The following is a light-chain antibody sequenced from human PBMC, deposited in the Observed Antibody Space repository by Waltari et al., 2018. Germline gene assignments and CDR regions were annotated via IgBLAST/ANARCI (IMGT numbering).Light chain of an antibody. CDR3: SSYSTSITPYV. Sequence: QSALTQPASVSGSPGQSITISCTGSSSDIGDYNHVSWYQQHPGKAPKLMIYDVSSRPSGVSNRFFGSKSGTPASLTVSGLQAEDEAVYCCSSYSTSITPYVFGAGTKVTVL. CDR2: DVS. CDR1: SSDIGDYNH. J-gene: IGLJ1*01. V-gene: IGLV2-14*03.